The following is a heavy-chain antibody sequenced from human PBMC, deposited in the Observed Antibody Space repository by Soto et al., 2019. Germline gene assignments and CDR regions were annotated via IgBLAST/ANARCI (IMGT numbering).Heavy chain of an antibody. Sequence: VQLVESGGGLVKPGGSLRLSCAASGFTFSNAWMNWVRQAPGKGLEWVGRIKSKTDGGTTDYAAPVKGRFTISRDDLKNTLYLQMNRLKIEDTAVYYCTTEVDIVVVPSAAWFGPWGQGTLVTVSS. CDR3: TTEVDIVVVPSAAWFGP. CDR1: GFTFSNAW. CDR2: IKSKTDGGTT. J-gene: IGHJ5*02. V-gene: IGHV3-15*07. D-gene: IGHD2-2*01.